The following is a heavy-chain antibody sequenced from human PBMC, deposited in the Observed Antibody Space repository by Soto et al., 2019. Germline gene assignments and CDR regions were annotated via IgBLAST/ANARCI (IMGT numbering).Heavy chain of an antibody. CDR1: GGSISSGGYH. CDR3: ARHRYSYGVYYFDY. J-gene: IGHJ4*02. D-gene: IGHD5-18*01. Sequence: PSETRSLTCTVSGGSISSGGYHWSWIRQQSGKGLEWIGYIYYSGSTNYNPSLTSRVTISVDTSKNQLSLKLSSVTAADTAVYYCARHRYSYGVYYFDYWGQGTLVTVSS. V-gene: IGHV4-31*03. CDR2: IYYSGST.